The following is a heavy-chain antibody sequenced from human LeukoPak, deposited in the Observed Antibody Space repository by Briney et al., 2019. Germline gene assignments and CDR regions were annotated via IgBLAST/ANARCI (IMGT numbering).Heavy chain of an antibody. Sequence: ASVKVSCKVSGYTLTELSMHWVRQAPGKGLEWMGGFDPEDGETIYAQKFQGRVTMTEDTATDTAYMELSSLRSEDTAVYYCATPGPMSTGVGYWGQGTLVTVSS. CDR3: ATPGPMSTGVGY. CDR1: GYTLTELS. V-gene: IGHV1-24*01. CDR2: FDPEDGET. J-gene: IGHJ4*02. D-gene: IGHD3-16*01.